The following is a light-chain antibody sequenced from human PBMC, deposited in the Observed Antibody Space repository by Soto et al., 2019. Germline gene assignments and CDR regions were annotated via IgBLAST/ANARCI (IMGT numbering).Light chain of an antibody. CDR1: QGITSY. CDR3: QKYNSAPRT. V-gene: IGKV1-27*01. J-gene: IGKJ1*01. CDR2: GAS. Sequence: IQLTQSPSSLSASVGDSVTITCRASQGITSYLAWYQQKPGKAPNLLIYGASTLQSGVPSRFSGSGSGTDFTLTISSLQPEDVATYYCQKYNSAPRTFGQGTKVDIK.